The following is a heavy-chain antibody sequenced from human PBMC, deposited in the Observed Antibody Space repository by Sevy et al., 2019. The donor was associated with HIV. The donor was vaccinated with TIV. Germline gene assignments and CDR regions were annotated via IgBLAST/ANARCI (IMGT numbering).Heavy chain of an antibody. D-gene: IGHD1-26*01. CDR2: IKQDGSEK. V-gene: IGHV3-7*03. CDR1: GFTFSSYW. Sequence: GGSLRLSCAASGFTFSSYWMSWVRQAPGKGLEWVANIKQDGSEKYYVDSGKGRFTISRDNAKNSLYLQMNSLRAEDTAVYYCARAVQWELLRYFDYWGQGTLVTVSS. J-gene: IGHJ4*02. CDR3: ARAVQWELLRYFDY.